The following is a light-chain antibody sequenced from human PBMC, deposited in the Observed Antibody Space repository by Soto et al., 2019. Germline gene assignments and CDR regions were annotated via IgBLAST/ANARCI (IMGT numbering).Light chain of an antibody. CDR1: QDISNY. J-gene: IGKJ5*01. V-gene: IGKV1-33*01. CDR2: DAS. Sequence: DIQMTQSPSSLSESVGDRVTITFQASQDISNYLNWYQQKPGKAPKLLIYDASNLETGVPSRFSGSGSGTDFTLTISRLEPEDFAIYYCLQYGSTPYTFGQGTRLEIK. CDR3: LQYGSTPYT.